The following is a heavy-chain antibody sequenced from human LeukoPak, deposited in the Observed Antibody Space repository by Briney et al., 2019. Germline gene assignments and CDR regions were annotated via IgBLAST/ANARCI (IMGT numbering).Heavy chain of an antibody. J-gene: IGHJ4*02. D-gene: IGHD3-22*01. CDR3: ARDSGSGYQFDY. Sequence: GASVKVSCKASGYTFTSYYMHWVRQAPGQGLEWMGIINPSGGSTSYAQKFQGRVTMTRDMSTSTVYMELSSLRSEDTAVYYCARDSGSGYQFDYWGQGTLVTVSS. V-gene: IGHV1-46*01. CDR2: INPSGGST. CDR1: GYTFTSYY.